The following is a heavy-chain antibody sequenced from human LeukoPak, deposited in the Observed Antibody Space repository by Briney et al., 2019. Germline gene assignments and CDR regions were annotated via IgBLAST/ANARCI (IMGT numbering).Heavy chain of an antibody. D-gene: IGHD6-6*01. V-gene: IGHV3-15*01. Sequence: GGSLRLSCAASGFTFSNAWMSWVRQAPGKGLEWVGRIKSKTDGGTTDYAAPVKGRFTISRDDSKNTLYLQMNSLKTEDTAVYYCTTDMYSSSSQDNWFDPWGQGTLVTVSS. J-gene: IGHJ5*02. CDR3: TTDMYSSSSQDNWFDP. CDR2: IKSKTDGGTT. CDR1: GFTFSNAW.